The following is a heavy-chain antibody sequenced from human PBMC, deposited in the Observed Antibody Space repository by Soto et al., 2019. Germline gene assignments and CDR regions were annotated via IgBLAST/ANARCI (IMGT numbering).Heavy chain of an antibody. V-gene: IGHV3-7*03. J-gene: IGHJ4*02. CDR3: AGWGGHDYNY. Sequence: EVRLVQSGGGLVQPGGSLRLSCVASGFTFTDFYMNWVRQAPGKGLEWVANIRPDGSETNYVESVKGRFTTSRDNAKNSLFLQMNSLRADDTAVYYCAGWGGHDYNYWGQGILVTVSS. CDR2: IRPDGSET. D-gene: IGHD4-4*01. CDR1: GFTFTDFY.